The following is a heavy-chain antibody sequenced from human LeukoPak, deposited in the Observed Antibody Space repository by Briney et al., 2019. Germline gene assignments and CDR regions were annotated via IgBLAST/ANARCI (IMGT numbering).Heavy chain of an antibody. CDR2: ISYDGSNK. J-gene: IGHJ4*02. CDR1: GFTFSSCG. CDR3: ARDHRYGGLFDS. Sequence: GGSLRLSCAASGFTFSSCGMHWVRQAPGKGLEWVAVISYDGSNKYYADSVKGRFTISRDNSKNTLYLQMNSLRAEDTAVYYCARDHRYGGLFDSWGQGILVTVSS. V-gene: IGHV3-30*03. D-gene: IGHD3-9*01.